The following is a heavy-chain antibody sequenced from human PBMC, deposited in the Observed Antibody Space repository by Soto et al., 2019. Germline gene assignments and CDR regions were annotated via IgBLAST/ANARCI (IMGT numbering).Heavy chain of an antibody. V-gene: IGHV3-23*01. CDR3: ARWSYLDY. CDR2: ISGSDGKT. Sequence: HPGGSLRLSCAASGFTFSSYAMHWVRQAPGKGLEWVSTISGSDGKTFYADSVKGRFSISRDTSQSTLYLQMNSLRTDDTAMYYCARWSYLDYWGQGTRVTVSS. D-gene: IGHD3-3*01. CDR1: GFTFSSYA. J-gene: IGHJ4*02.